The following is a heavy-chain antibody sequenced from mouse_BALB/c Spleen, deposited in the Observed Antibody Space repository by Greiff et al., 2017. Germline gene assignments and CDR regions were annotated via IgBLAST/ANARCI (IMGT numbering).Heavy chain of an antibody. Sequence: VQLQQPGAELVKPGASVKMSCKASGYTFTSYNMHWVKQTPGQGLEWIGAIYPGNGDTSYNQKFKGKATLTADKSSSTAYMQLSSLTSEDSAVYYCARGEWNYAMDYWGQGTSVTVSS. V-gene: IGHV1-12*01. J-gene: IGHJ4*01. CDR3: ARGEWNYAMDY. CDR1: GYTFTSYN. CDR2: IYPGNGDT.